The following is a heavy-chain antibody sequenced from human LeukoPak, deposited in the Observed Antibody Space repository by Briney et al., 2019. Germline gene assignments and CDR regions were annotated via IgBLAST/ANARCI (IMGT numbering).Heavy chain of an antibody. J-gene: IGHJ4*02. CDR3: ARDPGGIYDSSGYYFYPFDY. Sequence: GASVKVSCKASGGTFSSYAISWVRQAPGQGLEWMGGIIPIFGTANYAQKFQGRVTITADKSTSTAYMELSSLRSEDTAVYYCARDPGGIYDSSGYYFYPFDYWGQGTLVTVSS. V-gene: IGHV1-69*06. CDR2: IIPIFGTA. CDR1: GGTFSSYA. D-gene: IGHD3-22*01.